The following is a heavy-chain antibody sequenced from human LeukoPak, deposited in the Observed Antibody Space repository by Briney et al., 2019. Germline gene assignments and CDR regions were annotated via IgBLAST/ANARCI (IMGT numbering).Heavy chain of an antibody. CDR1: GYTFTIYG. CDR2: ISAYNGNT. CDR3: ARDEVVVAATSPAFDI. J-gene: IGHJ3*02. Sequence: ASVKVSCKASGYTFTIYGISWVRQAPGQGLEWMGWISAYNGNTNYAQKLQGRVTMTTDTSTSTAYMELRSLRSDDTAVYYCARDEVVVAATSPAFDIWGQGTMVTVSS. V-gene: IGHV1-18*01. D-gene: IGHD2-15*01.